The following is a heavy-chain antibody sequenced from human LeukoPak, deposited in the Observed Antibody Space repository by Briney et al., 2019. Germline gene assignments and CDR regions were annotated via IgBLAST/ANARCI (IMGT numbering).Heavy chain of an antibody. V-gene: IGHV1-46*03. J-gene: IGHJ4*02. Sequence: ASXXXXXKASGYSFTNYYIYWVRQAPGQGLEWMGLINPSGTTSYAQKFQGRVTMTKDTSTNTVYMELSSLRSEDTAVYYCARGLPATFDYWGQGTLVTVSS. CDR1: GYSFTNYY. CDR3: ARGLPATFDY. D-gene: IGHD2-2*01. CDR2: INPSGTT.